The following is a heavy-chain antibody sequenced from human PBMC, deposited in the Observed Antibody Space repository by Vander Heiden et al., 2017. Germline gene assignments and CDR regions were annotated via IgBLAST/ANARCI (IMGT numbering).Heavy chain of an antibody. CDR3: TTTYCGGDCYYSFDL. CDR1: NGLPFTYAW. V-gene: IGHV3-15*01. J-gene: IGHJ2*01. CDR2: IKSKTNGGTT. Sequence: EVPLVASGGGLVKPGVSLRLSCEASNGLPFTYAWMTCVRQAPGKGLEWVARIKSKTNGGTTDYPAPVKGRFTISRDDSKNTVYLQMNSLKTEDTAVYYCTTTYCGGDCYYSFDLWGRGTLVTVSS. D-gene: IGHD2-21*02.